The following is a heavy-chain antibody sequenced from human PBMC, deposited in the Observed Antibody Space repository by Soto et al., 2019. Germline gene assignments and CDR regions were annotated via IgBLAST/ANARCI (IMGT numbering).Heavy chain of an antibody. CDR3: AKDKYYGSGSQGLDV. D-gene: IGHD3-10*01. V-gene: IGHV3-23*01. Sequence: GGSLRLSCAASGFTFSSYAMSWVRQAPGKGLEWVSAISGSGGSTYYADSVKGRFTISRDNSKNTLYLQMNSLRAEDTAVYYCAKDKYYGSGSQGLDVWGKGTTVTVSS. J-gene: IGHJ6*04. CDR1: GFTFSSYA. CDR2: ISGSGGST.